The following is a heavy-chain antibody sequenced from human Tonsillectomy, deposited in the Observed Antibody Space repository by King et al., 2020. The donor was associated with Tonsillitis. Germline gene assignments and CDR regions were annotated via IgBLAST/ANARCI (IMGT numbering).Heavy chain of an antibody. CDR2: IYTSGST. D-gene: IGHD1-26*01. V-gene: IGHV4-61*02. CDR3: ARSRGSYYGACFDY. CDR1: GGSISSGSYY. J-gene: IGHJ4*02. Sequence: QLQESGPGLVKPSQTLSLTCTVSGGSISSGSYYWSWIRQPAGKGLEWIGRIYTSGSTNYNPPLKSRVTISVDTPKNQCSLKLSSVSAADTAVYYCARSRGSYYGACFDYWGQGTLVTVSS.